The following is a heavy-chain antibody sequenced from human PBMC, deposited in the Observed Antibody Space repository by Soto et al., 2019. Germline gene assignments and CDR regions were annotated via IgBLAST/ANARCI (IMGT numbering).Heavy chain of an antibody. CDR3: DTVVKTRRYYYDSRDLPFSFAY. J-gene: IGHJ4*02. V-gene: IGHV4-30-4*01. D-gene: IGHD3-22*01. CDR2: MYYSGST. CDR1: GGSISTGGYY. Sequence: SETLSLTCTVSGGSISTGGYYWSWIRQPPGKGLQLIGYMYYSGSTHYNPSLKSRVTISVDTSKNQFSLKLNSVTAADTAVYYWDTVVKTRRYYYDSRDLPFSFAYWEQGALVTLSS.